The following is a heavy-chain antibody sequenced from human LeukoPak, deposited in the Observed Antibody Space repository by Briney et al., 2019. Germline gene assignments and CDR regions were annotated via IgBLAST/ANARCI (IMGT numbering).Heavy chain of an antibody. Sequence: PGGSLRLSCAASGFTIVVWMIWFVRAPGKGLVWLATSNHGGSKKYYVASSKGGLSISRENTTNSLLLQMNNLRVEDTAVYYCASQQDLAYDLSSGGYYFDSWGQGIQVTVSS. J-gene: IGHJ4*02. CDR3: ASQQDLAYDLSSGGYYFDS. CDR2: SNHGGSKK. V-gene: IGHV3-7*01. D-gene: IGHD2-15*01. CDR1: GFTIVVW.